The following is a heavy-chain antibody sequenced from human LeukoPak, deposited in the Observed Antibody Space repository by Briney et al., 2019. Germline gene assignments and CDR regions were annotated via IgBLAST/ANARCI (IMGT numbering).Heavy chain of an antibody. CDR2: ISPSGDST. CDR3: AKIPKGGYFDS. D-gene: IGHD2-2*01. Sequence: GGSLRLSCAASGFTFSSYAMNWVRQAPGKGLEWVSHISPSGDSTYYADSVKGRFTISRDSSKNTLSLQMNSLRAEDTAVYYCAKIPKGGYFDSWGQGTLVTVSS. V-gene: IGHV3-23*01. J-gene: IGHJ4*02. CDR1: GFTFSSYA.